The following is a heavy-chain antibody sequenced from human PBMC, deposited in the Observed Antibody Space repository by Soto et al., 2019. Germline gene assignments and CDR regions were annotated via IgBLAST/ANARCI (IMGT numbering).Heavy chain of an antibody. CDR2: IIPIYRAS. J-gene: IGHJ2*01. Sequence: QVQLVQSEAEVKKPGSSVKVSCKASGGSFGNLAISWVRQAPGQGLERVAGIIPIYRASNYAENFRSRISLTLDESTSTTYLQLSSLTSEVSAIYYCATNIKDGYNSWFFDLWGRGTQVTVSS. V-gene: IGHV1-69*01. CDR3: ATNIKDGYNSWFFDL. D-gene: IGHD2-21*02. CDR1: GGSFGNLA.